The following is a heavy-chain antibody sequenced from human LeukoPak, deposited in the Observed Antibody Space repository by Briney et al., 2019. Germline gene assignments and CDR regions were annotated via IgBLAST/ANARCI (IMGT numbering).Heavy chain of an antibody. V-gene: IGHV1-69*02. CDR3: ARVPLRITMVRGFTTPFQHSYFDY. J-gene: IGHJ4*02. CDR2: IVPLLGIA. CDR1: GGTFSSYT. Sequence: SVKVSCKASGGTFSSYTISWVRQAPGQGLEWIGRIVPLLGIANYAQKFQGRVTITADKSTSTAYMELSSLRSEDTAVYYCARVPLRITMVRGFTTPFQHSYFDYWGQGTLVTVSS. D-gene: IGHD3-10*01.